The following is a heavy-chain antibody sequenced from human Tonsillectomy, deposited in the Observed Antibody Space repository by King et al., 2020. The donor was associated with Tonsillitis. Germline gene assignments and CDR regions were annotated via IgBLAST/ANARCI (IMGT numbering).Heavy chain of an antibody. CDR1: GGSISSYH. Sequence: VQLQESGPGLVKLSETLSLTCTVSGGSISSYHWSWIRQPPGKGLEWIGYIFDNGNTNYNPSLKSRVTMSVDTSKNQFSLRLRSVTAADTAVYYCARGPNGGNLLFHVWGQGTMVTVSS. CDR3: ARGPNGGNLLFHV. V-gene: IGHV4-59*01. J-gene: IGHJ3*01. D-gene: IGHD4-23*01. CDR2: IFDNGNT.